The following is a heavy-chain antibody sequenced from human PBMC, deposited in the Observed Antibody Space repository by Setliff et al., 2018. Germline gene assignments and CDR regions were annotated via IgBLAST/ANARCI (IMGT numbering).Heavy chain of an antibody. D-gene: IGHD3-16*01. CDR3: RVWVDTIEVDS. V-gene: IGHV4-39*07. CDR1: GGSISSSSYY. J-gene: IGHJ4*02. CDR2: SNHGGST. Sequence: SETLSLTCTVSGGSISSSSYYWGWIRQTPGKGLEWIGESNHGGSTSYHPSLKSRLTMSVDTSKNQFSLKLTSVTAADTAVYYCRVWVDTIEVDSWAQGTLVTVSS.